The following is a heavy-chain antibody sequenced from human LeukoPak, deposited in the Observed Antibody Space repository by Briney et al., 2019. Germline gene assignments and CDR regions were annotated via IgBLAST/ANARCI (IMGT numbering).Heavy chain of an antibody. V-gene: IGHV3-23*01. J-gene: IGHJ4*02. Sequence: GGSLRLSCAASGFTFSSYDMNWVRQAPGKGLEWVSFITGSGGSTYYADSVKGRFTISRDNSKNTLYMQMNSLRGEDTAVYFCARPQRRATITAFDHWGQGTLVTVSS. D-gene: IGHD5-24*01. CDR3: ARPQRRATITAFDH. CDR1: GFTFSSYD. CDR2: ITGSGGST.